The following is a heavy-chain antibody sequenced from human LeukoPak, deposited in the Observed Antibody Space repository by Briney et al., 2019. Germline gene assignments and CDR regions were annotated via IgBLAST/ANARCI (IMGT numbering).Heavy chain of an antibody. CDR3: ARSCGSTSCSAGDWFDP. V-gene: IGHV4-39*01. D-gene: IGHD2-2*01. CDR2: IHYSGGT. Sequence: PSETLSLTCTVSGDSIITNDYYWGWIRQRPGQGLEWIASIHYSGGTYFNPSLKSRVTISVDTSRNEFSLKVTSVTAADTAMYYCARSCGSTSCSAGDWFDPWGQGTLVTVSS. CDR1: GDSIITNDYY. J-gene: IGHJ5*02.